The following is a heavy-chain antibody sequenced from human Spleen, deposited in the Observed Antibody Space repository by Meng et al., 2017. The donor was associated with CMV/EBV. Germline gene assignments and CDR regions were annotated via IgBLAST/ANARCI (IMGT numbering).Heavy chain of an antibody. CDR1: GFTFSSYA. D-gene: IGHD3-9*01. Sequence: GESLKISCAASGFTFSSYAMHWVRQAPGKGLEWVAVISYDGSNKYYADSVKGRFTISRDDSKNTLYLHMNSLRPEDTAVYYCARAPQYYDILTGYYKVGEYYFDYWGQGTLVTVSS. J-gene: IGHJ4*02. CDR3: ARAPQYYDILTGYYKVGEYYFDY. V-gene: IGHV3-30*04. CDR2: ISYDGSNK.